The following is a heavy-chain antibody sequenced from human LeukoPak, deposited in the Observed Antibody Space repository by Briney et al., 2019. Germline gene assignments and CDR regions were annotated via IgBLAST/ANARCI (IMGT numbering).Heavy chain of an antibody. CDR1: GGSFSGYY. V-gene: IGHV4-34*01. Sequence: SETLSLTCAVYGGSFSGYYWSWIRQPPGKGLEWIGEINHSGSTNYNPSLKSRVTMSVDTSKNQFSLKLSSVTAADTAVYYCARGRARDGWFDPWGQGTLVTVSS. D-gene: IGHD5-24*01. CDR3: ARGRARDGWFDP. J-gene: IGHJ5*02. CDR2: INHSGST.